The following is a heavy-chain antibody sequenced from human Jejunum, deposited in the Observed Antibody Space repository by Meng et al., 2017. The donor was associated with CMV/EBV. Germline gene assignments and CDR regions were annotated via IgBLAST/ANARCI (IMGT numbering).Heavy chain of an antibody. CDR2: IKSKTDGGTT. CDR3: AKEMATTTTTGYYGMDV. Sequence: AWMNWVRQTPGKGLEWIGLIKSKTDGGTTDYAAPVRGRFSISRADSRNTLYLQMNSLKTEDTAVYYCAKEMATTTTTGYYGMDVWGQGTTVTVSS. J-gene: IGHJ6*02. V-gene: IGHV3-15*01. D-gene: IGHD1/OR15-1a*01. CDR1: AW.